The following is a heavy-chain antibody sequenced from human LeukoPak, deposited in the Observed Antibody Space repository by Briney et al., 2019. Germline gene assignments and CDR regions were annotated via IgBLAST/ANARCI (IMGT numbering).Heavy chain of an antibody. Sequence: GGSLRLSCAASGFTFSSYSMNWVRQAPGKGLEWVSSISSSSSYIYYADSVKGRFTISRDNAKNSLYLQMNSLRAEDTAVYYCASRGSRPTPPVDYWGQGTLVTVSS. D-gene: IGHD3-10*01. CDR3: ASRGSRPTPPVDY. CDR2: ISSSSSYI. J-gene: IGHJ4*02. CDR1: GFTFSSYS. V-gene: IGHV3-21*01.